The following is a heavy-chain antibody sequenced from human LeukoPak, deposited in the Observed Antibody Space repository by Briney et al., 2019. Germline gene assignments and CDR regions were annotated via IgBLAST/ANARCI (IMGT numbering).Heavy chain of an antibody. V-gene: IGHV4-30-2*01. Sequence: SETLSLTCAVSGGSISSGGYSWSWIRQPPGKGLEWIGYIYHSGRTYYNPSLKSRVTISVDRSKNQFSLKLSSVTAADTAVYYCARSYYYGSGSYGFFFDYWGQGTLVTVSS. D-gene: IGHD3-10*01. CDR2: IYHSGRT. CDR1: GGSISSGGYS. J-gene: IGHJ4*02. CDR3: ARSYYYGSGSYGFFFDY.